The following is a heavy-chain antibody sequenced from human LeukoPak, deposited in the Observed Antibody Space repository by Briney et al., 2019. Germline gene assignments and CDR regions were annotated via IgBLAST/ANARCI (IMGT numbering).Heavy chain of an antibody. Sequence: PVRSLRLSCSASGFTFSSRGMYWVRQAPGKGLEFVSGINNIGTSTYYPDSMKGRFTISRDNSKNTLYLQMSSLRGEDTAVYYCAGGCWSDTDFWGQRTQVTVS. V-gene: IGHV3-64D*09. D-gene: IGHD3-3*01. J-gene: IGHJ4*02. CDR2: INNIGTST. CDR3: AGGCWSDTDF. CDR1: GFTFSSRG.